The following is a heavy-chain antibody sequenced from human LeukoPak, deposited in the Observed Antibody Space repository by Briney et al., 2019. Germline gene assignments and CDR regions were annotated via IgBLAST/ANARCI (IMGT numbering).Heavy chain of an antibody. Sequence: PGGSLRLSCAASGFTFDDYGMSWVRQAPGKGLEWVSGINWISRTTGYADSVKGRFSISRDNAKNSLYLQMMRLRAENAALYYCAREGSGSPHYGMDVWGQGTTVTVSS. CDR2: INWISRTT. V-gene: IGHV3-20*04. D-gene: IGHD3-10*01. CDR3: AREGSGSPHYGMDV. J-gene: IGHJ6*02. CDR1: GFTFDDYG.